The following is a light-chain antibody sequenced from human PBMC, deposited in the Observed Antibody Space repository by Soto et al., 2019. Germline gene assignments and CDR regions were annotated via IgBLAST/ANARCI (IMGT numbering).Light chain of an antibody. CDR1: ESISSW. CDR2: EAS. CDR3: QQYEAYPLT. Sequence: DIQMTQSPSTLSASVGDRVTITCRASESISSWLAWYQQKRGKAPKLLIYEASSLESGVPSRFSGSGSGTEFTLTISSLQPDDFATYSCQQYEAYPLTFGGGTKVEIK. J-gene: IGKJ4*01. V-gene: IGKV1-5*03.